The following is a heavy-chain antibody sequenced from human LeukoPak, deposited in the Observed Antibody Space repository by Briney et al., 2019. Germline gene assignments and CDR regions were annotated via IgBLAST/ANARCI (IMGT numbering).Heavy chain of an antibody. Sequence: PGGSLRLSCAASGFTFSKYYMSWIRQAPGKGLEWVSYISSTGSTIYYADSVKGRFTISRDNAKNSLYLQMNSLRAEDTAVYYCARESANDYGDNHAGACLDYWSQGNLVTVSS. D-gene: IGHD4-17*01. CDR1: GFTFSKYY. CDR3: ARESANDYGDNHAGACLDY. V-gene: IGHV3-11*01. J-gene: IGHJ4*02. CDR2: ISSTGSTI.